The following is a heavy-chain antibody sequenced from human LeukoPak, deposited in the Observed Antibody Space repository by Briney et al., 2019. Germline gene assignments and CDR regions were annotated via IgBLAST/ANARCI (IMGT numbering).Heavy chain of an antibody. V-gene: IGHV1-2*02. CDR3: ARPNGAFYNWFDT. D-gene: IGHD2-8*01. CDR1: GYTFTGYY. Sequence: ASVMVSCKASGYTFTGYYIHWVRQAPGQGPEYMGWINPNSGDTNYAQKFQDRVTLTRDTSISTAYMELSNLRSDDTAMYYCARPNGAFYNWFDTWGQGTLVTVTS. J-gene: IGHJ5*02. CDR2: INPNSGDT.